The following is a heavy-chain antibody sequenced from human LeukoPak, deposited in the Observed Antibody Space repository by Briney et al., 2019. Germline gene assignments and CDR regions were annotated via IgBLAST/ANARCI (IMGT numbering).Heavy chain of an antibody. V-gene: IGHV4-38-2*02. J-gene: IGHJ5*02. CDR2: IYYTGST. Sequence: SETLSLTCTVSGYYISSGYYWGWVRQPPGKGLEWIGYIYYTGSTDYNPSLKSRVTMSVDTSKNQFSLKLSSVTAADAAVYSCARGSVRGEFDPWGQGTLVTVSS. D-gene: IGHD3-10*01. CDR3: ARGSVRGEFDP. CDR1: GYYISSGYY.